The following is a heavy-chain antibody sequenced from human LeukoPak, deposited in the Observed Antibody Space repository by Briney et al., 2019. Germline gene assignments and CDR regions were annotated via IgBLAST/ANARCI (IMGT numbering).Heavy chain of an antibody. J-gene: IGHJ4*02. CDR2: INPSGGST. V-gene: IGHV1-46*01. CDR3: ARDYYDSSGYSSGFDY. D-gene: IGHD3-22*01. CDR1: GYTFTSYY. Sequence: ASVKVSCKASGYTFTSYYMHWVRQAPGQGLEWMGIINPSGGSTSYAQKFQGRVTMTRDTSTSTVYMELCSLRSEDTAVYYCARDYYDSSGYSSGFDYWGQGTLVTVSS.